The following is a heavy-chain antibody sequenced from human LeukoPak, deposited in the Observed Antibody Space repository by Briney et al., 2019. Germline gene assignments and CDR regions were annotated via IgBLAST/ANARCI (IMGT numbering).Heavy chain of an antibody. CDR2: INPNSVGT. CDR3: ARANPGRADAFDI. V-gene: IGHV1-2*02. J-gene: IGHJ3*02. D-gene: IGHD5-24*01. Sequence: ASVKVSCKASGYTFTGYYMHWVRQAPGQGLEWMGWINPNSVGTNYAQKFQGRVTMTRETSISTAYMELSRLRSDDTAVYYCARANPGRADAFDIWGQGTMVTVSS. CDR1: GYTFTGYY.